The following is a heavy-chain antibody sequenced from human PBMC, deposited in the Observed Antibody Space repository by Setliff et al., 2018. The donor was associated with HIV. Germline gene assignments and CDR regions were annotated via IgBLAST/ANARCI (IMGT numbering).Heavy chain of an antibody. CDR3: ARATYYYDSSGYYYKSYYFDY. CDR1: GGSISSGSHY. J-gene: IGHJ4*02. D-gene: IGHD3-22*01. Sequence: SETLSLTCTVSGGSISSGSHYWSWIRQPAGKGLEWIGRIYTSGSTNYNPSLKSRFTVSRDNSKSTVYLIMNSLRTEDTAVYYCARATYYYDSSGYYYKSYYFDYWGQGTLVTVSS. CDR2: IYTSGST. V-gene: IGHV4-61*02.